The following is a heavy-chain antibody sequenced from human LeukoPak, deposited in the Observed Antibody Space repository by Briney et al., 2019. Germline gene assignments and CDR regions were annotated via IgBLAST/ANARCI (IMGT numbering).Heavy chain of an antibody. CDR3: ARDRRDYGDFPDAFDI. Sequence: GGSLRLSCAASGFTFSSNAMHWVRQAPGKGLEWVAVISYDGSNKYYADSVKGRFTISRDNSKNTLYLQMNSLRAEDTAVYYCARDRRDYGDFPDAFDIWGQGTMVTVSS. CDR1: GFTFSSNA. J-gene: IGHJ3*02. CDR2: ISYDGSNK. V-gene: IGHV3-30-3*01. D-gene: IGHD4-17*01.